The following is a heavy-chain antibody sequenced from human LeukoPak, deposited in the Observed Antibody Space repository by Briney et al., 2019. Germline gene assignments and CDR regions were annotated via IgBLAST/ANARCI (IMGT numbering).Heavy chain of an antibody. CDR3: ARVRDYGDYTG. Sequence: SETLSLTCAVYGGSFSGYSWSWIRQPPGKGLEWIGEINHSGSTNYNPSLKSRVTISVDTSKNQFSLKLSSVTAADTAVYYCARVRDYGDYTGWGQGTLVTVSS. CDR2: INHSGST. V-gene: IGHV4-34*01. J-gene: IGHJ4*02. D-gene: IGHD4-17*01. CDR1: GGSFSGYS.